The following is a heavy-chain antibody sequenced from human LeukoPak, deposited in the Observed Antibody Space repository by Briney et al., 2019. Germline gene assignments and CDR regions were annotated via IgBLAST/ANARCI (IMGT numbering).Heavy chain of an antibody. V-gene: IGHV3-48*03. CDR2: ISSSGNTI. J-gene: IGHJ4*02. Sequence: PGGSLRLSCAASGFTFSSYEMNWVRQAPGKGLEWVSYISSSGNTIYYADSVKGRFTISRDNAKNSLYLQMNSLRAEDTAVYYCARGFGSSWRNYFDYWGQGTLVTVSS. CDR1: GFTFSSYE. D-gene: IGHD6-13*01. CDR3: ARGFGSSWRNYFDY.